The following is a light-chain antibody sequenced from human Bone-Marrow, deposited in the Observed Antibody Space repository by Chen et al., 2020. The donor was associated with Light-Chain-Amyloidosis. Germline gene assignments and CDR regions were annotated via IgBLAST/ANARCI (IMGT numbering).Light chain of an antibody. CDR2: RDT. CDR3: QSADSSGTYEVI. J-gene: IGLJ2*01. CDR1: DLPTKY. V-gene: IGLV3-25*03. Sequence: SYELTQPPSVSVSPGQTARINCSGDDLPTKYAYWYQQKQGQAPVLVIHRDTERPSGISERFSGSSSGTTAALTSSGVQAEDEADYHCQSADSSGTYEVIFGGGTKLTVL.